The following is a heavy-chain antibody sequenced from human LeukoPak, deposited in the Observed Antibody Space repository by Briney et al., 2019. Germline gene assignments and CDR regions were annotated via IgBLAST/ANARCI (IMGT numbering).Heavy chain of an antibody. Sequence: SETLSLTCTVSGGSISSYYWSWIRQPAGKGLEWIGRIYSSGSNNYNPSLKSRVTLSVDTSQTQFPLKLSSVTAADTAVYYCARGQYHLLYWYFDLWGRGTLVTVSS. D-gene: IGHD2-2*01. J-gene: IGHJ2*01. CDR1: GGSISSYY. CDR3: ARGQYHLLYWYFDL. CDR2: IYSSGSN. V-gene: IGHV4-4*07.